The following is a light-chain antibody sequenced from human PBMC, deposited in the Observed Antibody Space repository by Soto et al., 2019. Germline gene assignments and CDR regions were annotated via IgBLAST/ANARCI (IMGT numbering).Light chain of an antibody. V-gene: IGKV4-1*01. CDR2: WAS. CDR1: QSLLYNSNNKNY. J-gene: IGKJ3*01. CDR3: QQYYSTLFT. Sequence: DIVLTQSPDSLAVSLGERATINCKSSQSLLYNSNNKNYLAWYQQKPGQPPKLLIFWASTRESGVPDRFSGSGSGTDFTLTISSLQAEDVAVYYCQQYYSTLFTFGPGTKVDIK.